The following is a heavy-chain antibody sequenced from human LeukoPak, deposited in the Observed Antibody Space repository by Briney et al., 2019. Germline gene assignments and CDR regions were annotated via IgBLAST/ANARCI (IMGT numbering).Heavy chain of an antibody. CDR1: GFTVSSNY. J-gene: IGHJ4*02. CDR2: IYSDGST. D-gene: IGHD2-21*01. Sequence: GGSLRLSCAASGFTVSSNYMSWVRQAPGKGLEWVSVIYSDGSTYHADSVKGRFTISRDNSKNTLYLQMNSLRAEDTAVYYCARCVRGYCGGCVWDYWGQGTLVTVSS. CDR3: ARCVRGYCGGCVWDY. V-gene: IGHV3-53*01.